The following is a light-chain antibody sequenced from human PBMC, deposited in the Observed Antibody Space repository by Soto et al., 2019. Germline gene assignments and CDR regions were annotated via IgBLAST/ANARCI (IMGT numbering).Light chain of an antibody. Sequence: ALTQPPSASGSPGQSVTISCTGTSSDVGGYNYVSWYQQHPGKAPKLMIYEVSERPSGVPDRFSGSKSSNTASLTVSGLQAEDEAHYYCSSYAGSNNFVFGTGTKVTVL. J-gene: IGLJ1*01. CDR3: SSYAGSNNFV. CDR2: EVS. V-gene: IGLV2-8*01. CDR1: SSDVGGYNY.